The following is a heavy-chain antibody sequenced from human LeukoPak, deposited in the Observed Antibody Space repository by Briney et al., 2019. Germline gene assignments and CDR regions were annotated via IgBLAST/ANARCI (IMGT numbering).Heavy chain of an antibody. V-gene: IGHV3-30*18. CDR3: ANDDAFDI. Sequence: PGGSLRLSCAASGFTFSSYGMHWVRQAPGKGLEWVAVIPYDGSNKYYADSVKGRFTISRDNSKNTLYLQMNSLRAEDTAVYYCANDDAFDIWGQGTMVTVSS. CDR2: IPYDGSNK. J-gene: IGHJ3*02. CDR1: GFTFSSYG.